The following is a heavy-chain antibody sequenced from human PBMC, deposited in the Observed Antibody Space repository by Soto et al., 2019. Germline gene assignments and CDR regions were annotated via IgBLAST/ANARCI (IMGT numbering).Heavy chain of an antibody. CDR1: GYTFTSYG. CDR2: ISAYNGNT. J-gene: IGHJ3*02. V-gene: IGHV1-18*01. Sequence: ASVKVSCKASGYTFTSYGISWVRQAPGQGLEWMGWISAYNGNTNCAQKLQGRVTMTTDTSTSTAYMELRSLRSDDTAVYYCARTEYSSSSGDAFDIWGQGTMVTVS. CDR3: ARTEYSSSSGDAFDI. D-gene: IGHD6-6*01.